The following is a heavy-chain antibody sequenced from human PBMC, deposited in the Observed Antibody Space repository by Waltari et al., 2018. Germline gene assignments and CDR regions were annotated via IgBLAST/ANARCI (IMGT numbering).Heavy chain of an antibody. CDR3: AKVGVGLTTWYPFDV. J-gene: IGHJ3*01. CDR2: IRYDASDI. Sequence: QVHLVESGGGVVQPGGSLRLSCPASGFTFRDYGMHWVRQAPGKGLEWVAFIRYDASDIYYRDSVKGRFTISRDNSKNKLFLQMSSLRPEDTAVYYCAKVGVGLTTWYPFDVWGQGTMVTVSS. D-gene: IGHD1-1*01. CDR1: GFTFRDYG. V-gene: IGHV3-30*02.